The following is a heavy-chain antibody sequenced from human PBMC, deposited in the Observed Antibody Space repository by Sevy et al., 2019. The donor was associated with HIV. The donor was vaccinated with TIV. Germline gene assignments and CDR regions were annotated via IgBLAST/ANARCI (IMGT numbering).Heavy chain of an antibody. CDR3: VREAINAPRTLLSFDI. Sequence: ASVKVSCKTTGYIFSDYNMHWVRQAPGQGLEWMALINPNSGVTIYAHNFRGRVSVTRYTSKIPAYMELRGLTSDDTAVYYCVREAINAPRTLLSFDIWGQGTMVTVSS. V-gene: IGHV1-2*06. CDR1: GYIFSDYN. CDR2: INPNSGVT. D-gene: IGHD3-3*01. J-gene: IGHJ3*02.